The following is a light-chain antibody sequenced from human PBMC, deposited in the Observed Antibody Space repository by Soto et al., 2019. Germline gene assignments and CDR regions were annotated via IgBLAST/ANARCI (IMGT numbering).Light chain of an antibody. Sequence: DIHWTQSPSFLSASETDRVIITCRASQGISSYLAWDQQKPGKAPKLLIYAASTLQSGVPSRFSGSGSGTDFTLTISSVQPEDFATYYCQQIYSIPVTFGQGTKVDIK. CDR1: QGISSY. J-gene: IGKJ1*01. V-gene: IGKV1-9*01. CDR3: QQIYSIPVT. CDR2: AAS.